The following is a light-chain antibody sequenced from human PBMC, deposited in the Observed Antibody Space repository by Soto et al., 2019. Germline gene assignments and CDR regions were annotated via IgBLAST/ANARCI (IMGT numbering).Light chain of an antibody. CDR1: SSDVGGYKY. J-gene: IGLJ2*01. CDR3: SSYAGSNNVV. Sequence: QSALTQPPSASGSPGQSVTISCIGTSSDVGGYKYVSWYQQHPGKAPKLMIYEVSKRPSGVPDRFSGSKSGNTASLTVSGLQAEDEADYYCSSYAGSNNVVFGGGTKLTVL. V-gene: IGLV2-8*01. CDR2: EVS.